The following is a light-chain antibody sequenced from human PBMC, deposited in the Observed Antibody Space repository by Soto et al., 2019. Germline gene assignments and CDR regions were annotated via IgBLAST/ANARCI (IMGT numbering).Light chain of an antibody. J-gene: IGLJ2*01. CDR3: NSYAGSNNPVV. CDR2: EVS. CDR1: SSDVGGYNY. V-gene: IGLV2-8*01. Sequence: QSALTQPPSASGSPGQSVTISCTGTSSDVGGYNYVSWYQQHPGKAPKLMIYEVSQRPSGVPDRFSGSKSGNTASLTVSGLQAEDEADYYCNSYAGSNNPVVFGGGTKVTVL.